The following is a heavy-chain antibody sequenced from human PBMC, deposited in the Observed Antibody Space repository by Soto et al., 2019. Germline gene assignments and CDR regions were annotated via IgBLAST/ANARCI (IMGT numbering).Heavy chain of an antibody. CDR3: AKGVHYGDLYYFDY. J-gene: IGHJ4*02. CDR1: GFTFSSYG. V-gene: IGHV3-30*18. D-gene: IGHD4-17*01. CDR2: ISYDGSNK. Sequence: QVQLVESGGGVVQPGRSLRLSCAASGFTFSSYGMHWVRQAPGKGLEWVAVISYDGSNKYYADSVKGRFTISRDNSKNTLYLQMNSLRAEDTAVYYCAKGVHYGDLYYFDYWGQGTLVTVSS.